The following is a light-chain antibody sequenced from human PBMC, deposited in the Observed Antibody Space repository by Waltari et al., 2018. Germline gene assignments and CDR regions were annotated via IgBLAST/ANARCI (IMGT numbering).Light chain of an antibody. CDR1: ASNIGSDT. V-gene: IGLV1-44*01. CDR2: IDN. Sequence: QSVLTQPPSASGTPGQGVSISCSGSASNIGSDTVNWYQQLPGTAPKLLIYIDNRRPSGVPDRFPGSKSGTSASLAISGLQSEDEADYFCAAWDKSLNGVVFGGGTRLTVL. J-gene: IGLJ2*01. CDR3: AAWDKSLNGVV.